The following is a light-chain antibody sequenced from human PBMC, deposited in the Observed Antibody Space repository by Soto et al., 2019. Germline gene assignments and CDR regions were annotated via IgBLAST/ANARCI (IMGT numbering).Light chain of an antibody. J-gene: IGKJ4*01. CDR2: SAS. CDR3: QQTRSFPLT. V-gene: IGKV2-28*01. CDR1: QSLLHDNGKNY. Sequence: DIVMTQSPLSLPVTPGEPASISCRSSQSLLHDNGKNYMDWYVQKPGQSPQLLIYSASSLQSGAPSRFTGSGSGTDFTLTITSLQPDDAAVYYCQQTRSFPLTFGGGTKVDIK.